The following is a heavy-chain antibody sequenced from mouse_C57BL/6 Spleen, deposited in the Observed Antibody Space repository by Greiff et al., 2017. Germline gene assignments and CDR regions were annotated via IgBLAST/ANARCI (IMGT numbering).Heavy chain of an antibody. V-gene: IGHV1-18*01. CDR3: ARSGVTTAGYYAMDY. D-gene: IGHD2-2*01. Sequence: VQLKQSGPELVKPGASVKIPCKASGYTFTDYNMDWVKQSHGKSLEWIGDINPNNGGTIYNQKFKGKATLTVDKSSSTAYMELRSLTSEDTAVYYCARSGVTTAGYYAMDYWGQGTSVTVSS. CDR1: GYTFTDYN. CDR2: INPNNGGT. J-gene: IGHJ4*01.